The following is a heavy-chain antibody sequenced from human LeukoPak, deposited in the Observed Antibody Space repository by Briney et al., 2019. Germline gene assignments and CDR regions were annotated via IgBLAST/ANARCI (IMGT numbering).Heavy chain of an antibody. J-gene: IGHJ2*01. Sequence: ASVKVSCKVSGYTLTELSMHWVRQAPGKGLEWMGGFDPEDGETIYAQKFQGRVTMTEDTSTDTAYMELSSLRSEDTAVYYCATDLAAAGSWYFDLWGRGTLVTVSS. V-gene: IGHV1-24*01. CDR2: FDPEDGET. CDR1: GYTLTELS. D-gene: IGHD6-13*01. CDR3: ATDLAAAGSWYFDL.